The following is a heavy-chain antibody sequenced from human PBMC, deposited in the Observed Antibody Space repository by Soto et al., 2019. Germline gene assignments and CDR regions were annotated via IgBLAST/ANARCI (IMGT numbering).Heavy chain of an antibody. CDR1: GGTFSSYA. J-gene: IGHJ6*04. D-gene: IGHD1-7*01. Sequence: SVKVSCKASGGTFSSYAISWVRQAPGQGLEWMGGIIPIFGTANYAQKFQGRVTITADKSTSTAYMELSSLRSEDTAVYYGAREERGLELPSIVYGMDVWGKGTTVTVSS. V-gene: IGHV1-69*06. CDR2: IIPIFGTA. CDR3: AREERGLELPSIVYGMDV.